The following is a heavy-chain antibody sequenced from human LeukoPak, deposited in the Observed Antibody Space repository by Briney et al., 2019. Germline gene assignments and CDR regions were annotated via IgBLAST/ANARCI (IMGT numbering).Heavy chain of an antibody. CDR3: ARDVTYYYDSSGYPKEYYFDY. CDR1: GFTFSSYS. D-gene: IGHD3-22*01. Sequence: GGSLRLSCVASGFTFSSYSMNWVRQAPGKGLEWVSSISSSSSSYIYYADSVKGRFTISRDNAKNSLYLQMNSLRAEDTAVYYCARDVTYYYDSSGYPKEYYFDYWGQGTLVTVSS. J-gene: IGHJ4*02. CDR2: ISSSSSSYI. V-gene: IGHV3-21*01.